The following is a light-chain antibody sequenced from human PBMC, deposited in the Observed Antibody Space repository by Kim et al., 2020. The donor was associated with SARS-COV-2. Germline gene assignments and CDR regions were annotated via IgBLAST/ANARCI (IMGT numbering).Light chain of an antibody. CDR3: QQYGSSPRT. V-gene: IGKV3-20*01. CDR2: GAS. CDR1: QSVSSSY. J-gene: IGKJ1*01. Sequence: SPGERAPLSCRASQSVSSSYLAGDQQKPGQAPRLLIYGASSRATGIPDRFSGSGSGTDFTLTISRLEPEDFAVYYCQQYGSSPRTFGQGTKVDIK.